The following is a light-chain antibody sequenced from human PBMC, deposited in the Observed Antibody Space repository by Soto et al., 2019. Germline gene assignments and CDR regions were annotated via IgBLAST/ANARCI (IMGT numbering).Light chain of an antibody. CDR2: DTT. J-gene: IGLJ2*01. V-gene: IGLV7-46*01. CDR3: FVSVNGVVV. Sequence: QAVVTQEPSRTVSPGGTVTLTCGSNTGAVSSSHFSHWFQQKPGQAPRTLIYDTTNKHSGTPARFSGSLLGCKAALTLSGSQPEDEADYYCFVSVNGVVVFGGGTKLTV. CDR1: TGAVSSSHF.